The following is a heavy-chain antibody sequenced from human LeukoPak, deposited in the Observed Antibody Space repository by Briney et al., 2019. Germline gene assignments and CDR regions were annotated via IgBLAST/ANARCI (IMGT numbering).Heavy chain of an antibody. CDR2: IGGSGDTS. V-gene: IGHV3-23*01. CDR3: AKDNYYGDYEVTSIFGVD. Sequence: PGGSLRLSCAASGFTFSSYAMNWVRQAPGKGLEWVSTIGGSGDTSYYADSVKGRLTISRDNSKSTLFLQMNSLRAEDTAIYYCAKDNYYGDYEVTSIFGVDWGQGTLVTVSS. CDR1: GFTFSSYA. J-gene: IGHJ4*02. D-gene: IGHD4-17*01.